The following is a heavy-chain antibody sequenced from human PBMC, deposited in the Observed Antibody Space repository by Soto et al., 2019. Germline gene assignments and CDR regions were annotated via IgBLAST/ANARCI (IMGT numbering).Heavy chain of an antibody. J-gene: IGHJ4*02. V-gene: IGHV3-23*01. CDR3: AKYRVLIRFLEY. CDR2: ISGSGDST. Sequence: GGVLRLSCAASRFTFSNYAMGWVRQAPGKGLEWVSAISGSGDSTYYADSVKGRFTISRDNSNNTLYLQMNSLRAEDTAMYYCAKYRVLIRFLEYWGQGKLFTVSS. D-gene: IGHD3-10*01. CDR1: RFTFSNYA.